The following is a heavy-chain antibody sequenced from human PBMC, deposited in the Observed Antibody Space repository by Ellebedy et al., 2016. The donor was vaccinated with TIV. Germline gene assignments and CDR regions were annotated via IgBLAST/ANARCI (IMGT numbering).Heavy chain of an antibody. Sequence: MPSETLSLTCTVSGGSISSYYWSWIRQPPGKGLEWIGYIYYSGSTNYNPSLKSRVTISVDTSKNQFSLKLSSVTAADTAVYYCARGVVDIVATRGYYYYYYGMDVWGQGTTVTVSS. CDR1: GGSISSYY. D-gene: IGHD5-12*01. J-gene: IGHJ6*02. CDR2: IYYSGST. V-gene: IGHV4-59*01. CDR3: ARGVVDIVATRGYYYYYYGMDV.